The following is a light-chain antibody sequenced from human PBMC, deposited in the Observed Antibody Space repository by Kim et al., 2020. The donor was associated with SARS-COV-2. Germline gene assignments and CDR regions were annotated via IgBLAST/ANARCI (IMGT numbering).Light chain of an antibody. V-gene: IGLV6-57*02. CDR1: SGSIASNY. J-gene: IGLJ2*01. CDR3: QSYDTRNHVV. Sequence: KTVTISCPGSSGSIASNYVQWYQQRPGSAPTTVIYEDNQRPSGVPDRFSGSIDSSSNSASLTISGLKTEDEADYYCQSYDTRNHVVFGGGTQLTVL. CDR2: EDN.